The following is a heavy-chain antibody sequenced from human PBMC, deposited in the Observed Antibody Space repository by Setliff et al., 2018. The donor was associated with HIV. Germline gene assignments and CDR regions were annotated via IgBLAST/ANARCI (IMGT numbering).Heavy chain of an antibody. D-gene: IGHD3-22*01. Sequence: SETLSLTCTVSGFSISSDYYGGWIRQPPGKGLEWIGSIYHSGSTYYNPSLQSRVTMAVGTSKNQFSLKLSSVTAADTAVYYCASYYGADEPSYYFDFWGQGTQVTVSS. CDR3: ASYYGADEPSYYFDF. CDR2: IYHSGST. CDR1: GFSISSDYY. J-gene: IGHJ4*02. V-gene: IGHV4-38-2*02.